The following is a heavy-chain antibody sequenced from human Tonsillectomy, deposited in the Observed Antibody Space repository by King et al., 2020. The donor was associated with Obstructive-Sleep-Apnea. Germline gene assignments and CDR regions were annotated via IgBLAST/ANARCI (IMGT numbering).Heavy chain of an antibody. CDR1: GFTFSSYA. CDR3: ARGEVDYYDSSGYYYGGYLDY. D-gene: IGHD3-22*01. CDR2: ISYDGSDK. J-gene: IGHJ4*02. V-gene: IGHV3-30*04. Sequence: QLVQSGGGVVQPGRSLRLSCAASGFTFSSYAMHWVRQAPGKGLEWVAVISYDGSDKYYADSVKGRFTISRDDSRNTLYLQMNSLRAEDTAGYYCARGEVDYYDSSGYYYGGYLDYWGQGTLVTVSS.